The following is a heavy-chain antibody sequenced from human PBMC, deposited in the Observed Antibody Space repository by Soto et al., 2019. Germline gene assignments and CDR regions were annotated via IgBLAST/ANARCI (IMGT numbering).Heavy chain of an antibody. Sequence: ASVKVSCKASGYTFTGYYMHWVRQAPGQGLEWMGWINPNSGGTSYAQKFQGWVTMTRDTSISTAYMELSRLRSDDTAVYYCARAGSSGVGSDYWGQGTLVTVSS. CDR3: ARAGSSGVGSDY. D-gene: IGHD6-19*01. CDR1: GYTFTGYY. CDR2: INPNSGGT. V-gene: IGHV1-2*04. J-gene: IGHJ4*02.